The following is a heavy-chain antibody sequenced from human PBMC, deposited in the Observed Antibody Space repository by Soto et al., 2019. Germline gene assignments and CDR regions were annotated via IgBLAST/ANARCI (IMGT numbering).Heavy chain of an antibody. Sequence: SETLSLTCTVSGGSISSSSYYWGWIRQPPGKGLEWIGSIYYSGSTYYNPSLKSRVTISVDTSKNQFSLKLSSVTAADTALYYCARLGYSSSWGPLRDFDYWGQGTLVTVSS. CDR3: ARLGYSSSWGPLRDFDY. D-gene: IGHD6-13*01. J-gene: IGHJ4*02. V-gene: IGHV4-39*01. CDR1: GGSISSSSYY. CDR2: IYYSGST.